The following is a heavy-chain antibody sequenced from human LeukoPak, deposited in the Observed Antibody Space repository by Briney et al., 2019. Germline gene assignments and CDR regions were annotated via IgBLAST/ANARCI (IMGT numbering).Heavy chain of an antibody. CDR2: IYHSGST. J-gene: IGHJ4*02. V-gene: IGHV4-38-2*02. CDR1: GYSISSGYY. Sequence: PSETLSLTCTVSGYSISSGYYWGWIRQPPGKGLEWIGSIYHSGSTYYNPSLKSRVTISVDTSKNQFSLKLSSVTAADTAVYYCARGTPDFWSGYIDYWGQGTLVTVSS. CDR3: ARGTPDFWSGYIDY. D-gene: IGHD3-3*01.